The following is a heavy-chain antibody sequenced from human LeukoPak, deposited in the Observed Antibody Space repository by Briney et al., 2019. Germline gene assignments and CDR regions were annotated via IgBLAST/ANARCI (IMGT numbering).Heavy chain of an antibody. CDR1: GYTFTGYY. Sequence: ASVKVSCKASGYTFTGYYMHWVRQAPGQGLEWMGRINPNSGGTNYAQKFQGRVTMTRDTSISTAYMELSRLRSDDTAVYYCARGIAAAGKRDYWDQGTLVTVSS. V-gene: IGHV1-2*06. CDR3: ARGIAAAGKRDY. J-gene: IGHJ4*02. D-gene: IGHD6-13*01. CDR2: INPNSGGT.